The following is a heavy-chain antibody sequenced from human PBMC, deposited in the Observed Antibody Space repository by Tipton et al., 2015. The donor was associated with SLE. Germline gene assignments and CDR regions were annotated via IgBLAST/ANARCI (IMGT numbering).Heavy chain of an antibody. Sequence: SLRLSCAASGFTFSSFAMAWVRQAPGKGLEWVSIIYSATYYADSVKGRFTISRDNSKNTLYLQMNSLRADDTAVYYCVRDVITVADDGEGVLTSDFWGQGALVTVSS. CDR2: IIYSAT. V-gene: IGHV3-23*03. J-gene: IGHJ4*02. CDR3: VRDVITVADDGEGVLTSDF. D-gene: IGHD6-19*01. CDR1: GFTFSSFA.